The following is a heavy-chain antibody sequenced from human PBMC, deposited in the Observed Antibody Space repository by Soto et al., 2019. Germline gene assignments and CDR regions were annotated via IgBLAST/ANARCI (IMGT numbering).Heavy chain of an antibody. J-gene: IGHJ3*02. V-gene: IGHV1-46*03. CDR3: AREKFRAAAGDYDAFDI. CDR1: GYTFASYY. Sequence: ASVKVSCKASGYTFASYYRHWVRQAPGQGLEWMGIINPSGGSTSYAQKFQGRVTMTRDTSTSTVYMELSSLRSEDTAVYYCAREKFRAAAGDYDAFDIWGQGTMVTVSS. CDR2: INPSGGST. D-gene: IGHD6-13*01.